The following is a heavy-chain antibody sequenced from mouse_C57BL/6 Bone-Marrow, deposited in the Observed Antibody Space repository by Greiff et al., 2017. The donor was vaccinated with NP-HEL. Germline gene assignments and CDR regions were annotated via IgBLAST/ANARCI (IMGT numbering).Heavy chain of an antibody. J-gene: IGHJ3*01. CDR3: ARGGSWDCWFAY. Sequence: VQLQQPGAELVKPGASVKMSCKASGYTFTSYWITWVKQRPGQGLEWIGDIYPGSGSTNYNEKFKSKATLTVDTSSSTAYMQLSSLTSEDSAVYYCARGGSWDCWFAYWGQGTLVTVSA. CDR1: GYTFTSYW. D-gene: IGHD4-1*01. V-gene: IGHV1-55*01. CDR2: IYPGSGST.